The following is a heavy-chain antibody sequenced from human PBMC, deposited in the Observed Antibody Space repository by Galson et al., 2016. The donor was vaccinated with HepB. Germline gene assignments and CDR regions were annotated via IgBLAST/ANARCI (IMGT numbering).Heavy chain of an antibody. J-gene: IGHJ4*02. CDR2: INGDGRST. CDR3: ASETQDRTTRKTE. Sequence: SPRLSCAASGFTFSSYWMHWVRQAPGKGLVWVSRINGDGRSTNYADSVKGRFTISRDNAKNTLYLQMNSLRAEDTAVYYCASETQDRTTRKTEWGPGTLVTVSS. CDR1: GFTFSSYW. V-gene: IGHV3-74*01. D-gene: IGHD2/OR15-2a*01.